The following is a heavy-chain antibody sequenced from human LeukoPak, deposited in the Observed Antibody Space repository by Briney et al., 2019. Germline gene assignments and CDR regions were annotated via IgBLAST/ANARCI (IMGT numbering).Heavy chain of an antibody. J-gene: IGHJ3*02. CDR1: GFTFDDYA. CDR2: ITWDGGTT. V-gene: IGHV3-43D*03. CDR3: AKETSGWYRSAFDI. D-gene: IGHD6-19*01. Sequence: GGSLRLSCAASGFTFDDYAIHWVRQPPGKGLEWVSLITWDGGTTYYADSVKGRFTISRDNSKNTLYLQMNSLRAEDTAVYYCAKETSGWYRSAFDIWGQGTMVTVSS.